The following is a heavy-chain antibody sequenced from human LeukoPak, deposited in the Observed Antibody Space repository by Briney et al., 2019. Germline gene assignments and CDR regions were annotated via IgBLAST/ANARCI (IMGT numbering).Heavy chain of an antibody. CDR3: ARLGSSWPNWFDP. D-gene: IGHD6-13*01. CDR2: ITFSGRTI. V-gene: IGHV3-11*01. J-gene: IGHJ5*02. Sequence: NPGGSLRLSCAASGFSFSDYHMIWIRQPPGKGLEWVSYITFSGRTIHYADSVKGRFTISRDNARSSLYLQMNSLRAEDTAVYHCARLGSSWPNWFDPWGQGTLVTVSS. CDR1: GFSFSDYH.